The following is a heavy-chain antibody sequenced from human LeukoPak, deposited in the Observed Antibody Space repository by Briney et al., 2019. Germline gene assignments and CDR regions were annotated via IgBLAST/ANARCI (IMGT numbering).Heavy chain of an antibody. CDR3: ARDMESRGWYYYFDS. CDR2: IKEDGSEK. CDR1: GFTFSGYW. D-gene: IGHD6-19*01. V-gene: IGHV3-7*01. J-gene: IGHJ4*02. Sequence: PGGSLRLPCAASGFTFSGYWMSWVRQAPGKGLEWVANIKEDGSEKYYVDSVKGRFTISRDNAKNSLYLQMDSLRADDTAVYYCARDMESRGWYYYFDSWGQGTLLTVSS.